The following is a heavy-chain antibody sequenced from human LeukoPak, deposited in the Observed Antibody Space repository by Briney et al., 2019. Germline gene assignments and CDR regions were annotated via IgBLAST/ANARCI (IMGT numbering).Heavy chain of an antibody. CDR2: IYTSGNT. CDR3: ARDGLWAFDI. J-gene: IGHJ3*02. CDR1: GGSISSGRYY. Sequence: SETLSLTCTVSGGSISSGRYYWSWIRQPAGKGLEWIGRIYTSGNTSYNPSLKSRLTVSVDTSKNQFSLKLSSVIAADTAVYYCARDGLWAFDIWGQGTMVTVSS. V-gene: IGHV4-61*02.